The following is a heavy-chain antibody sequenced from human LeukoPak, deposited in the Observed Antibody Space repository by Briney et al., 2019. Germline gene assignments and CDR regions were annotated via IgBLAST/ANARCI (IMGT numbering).Heavy chain of an antibody. CDR2: IWYDASDR. Sequence: GGSLRLSCTASGFTFSSFGMHWVRQAPGKGLGWVAVIWYDASDRYYADSLKGRFTISRDNFKNTLFLQINSLREDDTAVYYCVREVGVSRLNYFDPWGQGTMVVVSS. CDR1: GFTFSSFG. J-gene: IGHJ5*02. D-gene: IGHD5-24*01. CDR3: VREVGVSRLNYFDP. V-gene: IGHV3-33*01.